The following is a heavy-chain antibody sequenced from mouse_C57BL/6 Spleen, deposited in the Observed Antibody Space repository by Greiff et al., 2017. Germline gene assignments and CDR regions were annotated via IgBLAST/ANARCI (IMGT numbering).Heavy chain of an antibody. V-gene: IGHV1-82*01. CDR1: GYAFSSSW. J-gene: IGHJ2*01. CDR2: IYPGDGDT. Sequence: QVQLKESGPELVKPGASVKISCKASGYAFSSSWMNWVKQRPGKGLEWIGRIYPGDGDTNYNGKFKGKATLTADKSSSTAYMQLSSLTSEDSAVYFCARRGGTFDYWGQGTTLTVSS. CDR3: ARRGGTFDY. D-gene: IGHD2-14*01.